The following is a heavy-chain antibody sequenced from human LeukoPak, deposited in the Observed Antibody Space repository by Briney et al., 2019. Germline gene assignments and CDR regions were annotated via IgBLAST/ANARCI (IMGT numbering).Heavy chain of an antibody. V-gene: IGHV1-69*13. Sequence: SVKVSCKASGGTFSSYAISWVRQAPGQGLEWMGGIIPIFGTANYAQKFQGRVTITADESTSTAYMELSSLRSEDTAVYYCARDQGDFWSGPSHAFDIWGQGTMVTVSS. CDR2: IIPIFGTA. D-gene: IGHD3-3*01. CDR1: GGTFSSYA. CDR3: ARDQGDFWSGPSHAFDI. J-gene: IGHJ3*02.